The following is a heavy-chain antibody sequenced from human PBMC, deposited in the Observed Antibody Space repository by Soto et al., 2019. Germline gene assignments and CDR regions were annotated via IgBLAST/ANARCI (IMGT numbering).Heavy chain of an antibody. CDR1: GGSISSSSYY. CDR3: ARPVDTAISWFDP. D-gene: IGHD5-18*01. CDR2: IYYSGST. V-gene: IGHV4-39*01. Sequence: SETLSLTCTVSGGSISSSSYYWGWIRQPPGKGLEWIGSIYYSGSTYYNPSLKSRVTISVDTSKNQFSLKLSSVTAADTAVYYCARPVDTAISWFDPWGQGTLVTVSS. J-gene: IGHJ5*02.